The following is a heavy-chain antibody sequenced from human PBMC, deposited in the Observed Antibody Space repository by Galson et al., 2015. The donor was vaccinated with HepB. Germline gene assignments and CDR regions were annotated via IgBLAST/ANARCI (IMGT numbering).Heavy chain of an antibody. J-gene: IGHJ6*02. CDR3: ARDQTKYCDFWSGYYWGTKNGGSYGMDV. V-gene: IGHV1-2*02. CDR1: GYTFTGYY. Sequence: SVKVSCKASGYTFTGYYMHWVRQAPGQGLEWMGWINPNSGGTNYAQKFQGRVTMTRDTSISTAYMELSRLRSDDTAVYYCARDQTKYCDFWSGYYWGTKNGGSYGMDVWGQGTTVTVSS. D-gene: IGHD3-3*01. CDR2: INPNSGGT.